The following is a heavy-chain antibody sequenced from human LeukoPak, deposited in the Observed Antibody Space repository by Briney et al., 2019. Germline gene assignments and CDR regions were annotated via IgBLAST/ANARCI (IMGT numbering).Heavy chain of an antibody. CDR1: GGSISSYY. J-gene: IGHJ6*02. CDR3: ARDSHYDILTGSEYYYYGMDV. CDR2: IYYSGST. D-gene: IGHD3-9*01. Sequence: SETLSLTCTVSGGSISSYYWSWIRQPPGKELEWIGYIYYSGSTNYNPSLKSRVTISVDTSKNQFSLKLSSVTAADTAVYYCARDSHYDILTGSEYYYYGMDVWGQGTTVTVSS. V-gene: IGHV4-59*01.